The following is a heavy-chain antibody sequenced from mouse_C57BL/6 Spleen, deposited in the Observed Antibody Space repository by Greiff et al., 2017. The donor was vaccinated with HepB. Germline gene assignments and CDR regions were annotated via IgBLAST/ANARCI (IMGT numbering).Heavy chain of an antibody. CDR1: GFTFSDYG. V-gene: IGHV5-17*01. CDR3: ARPTIYYGNYVYWYFDV. J-gene: IGHJ1*03. D-gene: IGHD2-1*01. Sequence: EVKLMESGGGLVKPGGSLKLSCAASGFTFSDYGMHWVRQAPEKGLEWVTYISSGSSTIYYADTVKGRFTISRDNAKNTLFLQMTSLRSEDTAMYYCARPTIYYGNYVYWYFDVWGTGTTVTVSS. CDR2: ISSGSSTI.